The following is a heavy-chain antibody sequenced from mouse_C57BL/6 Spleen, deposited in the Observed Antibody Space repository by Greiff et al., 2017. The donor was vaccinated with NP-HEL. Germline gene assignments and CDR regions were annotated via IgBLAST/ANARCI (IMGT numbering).Heavy chain of an antibody. D-gene: IGHD1-1*01. V-gene: IGHV1-55*01. CDR3: AREDDNYGEECYFDD. J-gene: IGHJ2*01. Sequence: QVQLQQPGAELVKPGASVKMSCTASGYTFTSYWITWVKQRPGQGLEWIGDIYPGSGSTNYNEKFKSKATLTVDTSSSTAYMQLSSLTSEDSAVYYCAREDDNYGEECYFDDWGKGTTLTVSS. CDR1: GYTFTSYW. CDR2: IYPGSGST.